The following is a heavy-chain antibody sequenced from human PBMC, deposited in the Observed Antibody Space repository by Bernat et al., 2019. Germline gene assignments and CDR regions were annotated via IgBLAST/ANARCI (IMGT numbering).Heavy chain of an antibody. CDR3: ALGRGWLFDH. V-gene: IGHV2-5*01. CDR2: IYWNDDN. D-gene: IGHD6-19*01. CDR1: GFSLSSTAVG. J-gene: IGHJ4*02. Sequence: QITLKESGPTLVKPTQTLTLTCTFAGFSLSSTAVGVGWIRQPPVKPLEWLALIYWNDDNKYSPSLKNRLSITKDTSGNQVVLTLTNVNPVDTATYFCALGRGWLFDHWGPGTLVTVAS.